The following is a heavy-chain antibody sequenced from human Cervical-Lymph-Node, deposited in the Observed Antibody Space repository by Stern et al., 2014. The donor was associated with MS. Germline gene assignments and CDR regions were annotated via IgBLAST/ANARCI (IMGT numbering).Heavy chain of an antibody. D-gene: IGHD3-16*01. V-gene: IGHV1-8*01. J-gene: IGHJ3*02. CDR1: GYTFTSYD. Sequence: VQLVESWAEVKKPGASVKVSCKASGYTFTSYDINWVRQATGQGLEWMGWMNHNNGNTGYGQKFQGRVTMTRNTSISTAYMELSSLRSDDTGVYYCARGRVDLIRALGIWGQGTMVTVSS. CDR2: MNHNNGNT. CDR3: ARGRVDLIRALGI.